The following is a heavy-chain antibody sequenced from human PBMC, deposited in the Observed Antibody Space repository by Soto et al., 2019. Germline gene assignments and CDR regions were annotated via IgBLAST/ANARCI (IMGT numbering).Heavy chain of an antibody. V-gene: IGHV4-39*01. J-gene: IGHJ6*03. CDR2: VCYSGST. CDR3: ASGTSYDAPAGFYTNYYMDL. Sequence: QAQLRESGPGLVKPSETLSLTCTFSGDSHYWVWIRQPPGKGLEWIGSVCYSGSTCSRGTTYYNPSLKSRVTGSGQTSANQLSLNPNFVTAADTAVYYCASGTSYDAPAGFYTNYYMDLWGRGTTVTVSS. CDR1: GDSHY. D-gene: IGHD3-3*01.